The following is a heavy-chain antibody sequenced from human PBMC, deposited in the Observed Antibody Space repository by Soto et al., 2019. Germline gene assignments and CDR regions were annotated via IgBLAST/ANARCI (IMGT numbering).Heavy chain of an antibody. Sequence: HPGGSLRLSCAASGFTFSSYAMSWVRQAPGKGLEWVSAISGSGGSTYYADSVKGRFTISRDNSKNTLYLQMNSLRAEDTAVYYCAKDAKYGYSSSWVDAFDIWGQGTMVTVSS. CDR1: GFTFSSYA. CDR2: ISGSGGST. V-gene: IGHV3-23*01. D-gene: IGHD6-13*01. CDR3: AKDAKYGYSSSWVDAFDI. J-gene: IGHJ3*02.